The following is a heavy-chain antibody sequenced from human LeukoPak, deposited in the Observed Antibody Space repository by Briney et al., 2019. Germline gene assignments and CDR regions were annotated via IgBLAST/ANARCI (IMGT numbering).Heavy chain of an antibody. Sequence: GGCLTLSCAASGFTFSSYRMNWVRQAAGRGREWVAYISSVSSTIYYAGAVKGRFTTPRDNAKNSLYLQMNSLRAEDTAVYFCARGAGSYYGYFQSWGQGTLVTVSS. CDR1: GFTFSSYR. D-gene: IGHD1-26*01. CDR2: ISSVSSTI. CDR3: ARGAGSYYGYFQS. J-gene: IGHJ1*01. V-gene: IGHV3-48*04.